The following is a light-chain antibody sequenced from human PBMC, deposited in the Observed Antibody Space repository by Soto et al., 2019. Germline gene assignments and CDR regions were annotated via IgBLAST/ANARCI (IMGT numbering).Light chain of an antibody. J-gene: IGLJ3*02. CDR3: AAWDAGLNGWV. CDR2: CNN. CDR1: SSNIGSNN. V-gene: IGLV1-44*01. Sequence: QSVLTQPPSASGTPGQRVTISCSGSSSNIGSNNVNWYQQLPGTAPKLLIYCNNQRPSGVPARFSASKSGTSASLAISGLQYDDEDDYYFAAWDAGLNGWVFGGGTKLTVL.